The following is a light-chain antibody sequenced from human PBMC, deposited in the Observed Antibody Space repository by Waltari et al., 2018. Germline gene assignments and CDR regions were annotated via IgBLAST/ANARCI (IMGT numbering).Light chain of an antibody. CDR2: GKN. Sequence: SSELTQDPAVSVALGQTVRITCQGDSLRNYYASWYQQKPGQAPVLVIYGKNNRPSGIPDRFSGSSSGNTASLTITGAQAEDEAEYYCNSRDSSGNHQVFGGGTKLTVL. V-gene: IGLV3-19*01. CDR3: NSRDSSGNHQV. CDR1: SLRNYY. J-gene: IGLJ3*02.